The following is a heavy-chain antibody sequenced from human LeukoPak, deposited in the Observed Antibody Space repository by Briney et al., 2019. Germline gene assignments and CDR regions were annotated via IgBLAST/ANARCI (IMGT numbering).Heavy chain of an antibody. CDR2: VYYSGDT. V-gene: IGHV4-59*08. CDR1: GDSVSGVY. J-gene: IGHJ4*02. Sequence: SETLSLICTVSGDSVSGVYWSWIRQPPGKGLEWIGYVYYSGDTNYNPSLKSRVTMSLDTSKNQVSLRLSSVTAADTAVYYCARHPFATPFDYWGRGTLLTVSS. CDR3: ARHPFATPFDY. D-gene: IGHD2-15*01.